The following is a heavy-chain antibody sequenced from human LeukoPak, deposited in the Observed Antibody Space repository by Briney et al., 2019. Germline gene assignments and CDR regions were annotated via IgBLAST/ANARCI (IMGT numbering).Heavy chain of an antibody. Sequence: GASVKVSCKASGYTFTSYAMHWVRQAPGQRLEWMGWINAGKGNTKYSQKFQGRVTITRDRSASTAYMELSSLRSEDTAVYYCARVIMRWEQAFDYWGQGTLVTVSS. CDR1: GYTFTSYA. V-gene: IGHV1-3*01. CDR3: ARVIMRWEQAFDY. D-gene: IGHD1-26*01. CDR2: INAGKGNT. J-gene: IGHJ4*02.